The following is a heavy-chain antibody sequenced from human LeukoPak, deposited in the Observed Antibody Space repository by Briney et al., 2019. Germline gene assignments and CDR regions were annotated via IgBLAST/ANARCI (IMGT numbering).Heavy chain of an antibody. CDR1: GGTFSSYA. V-gene: IGHV1-46*01. J-gene: IGHJ1*01. D-gene: IGHD6-13*01. CDR3: ARESSSWYKRNEYFQH. CDR2: INPSGGST. Sequence: GASVKVSCKASGGTFSSYAISWVRQAPGQGLEWMGIINPSGGSTSYAQKFQGRVTMTRDTSTSTVYMELSSLRSEDTAVYYCARESSSWYKRNEYFQHWGQGTLVTVSS.